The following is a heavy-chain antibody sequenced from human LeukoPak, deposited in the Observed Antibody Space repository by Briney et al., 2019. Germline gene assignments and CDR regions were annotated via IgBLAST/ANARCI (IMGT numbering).Heavy chain of an antibody. CDR3: AKDRDSGSRYYTWGLFDA. V-gene: IGHV3-23*01. J-gene: IGHJ5*02. D-gene: IGHD3-10*01. CDR1: GFTLSSYA. Sequence: GGSLRLSCAASGFTLSSYAMSWVRQTPGKGLEWVSGISDSGGSTVYADSIKGRFIISRDNSKNMLYLQMNSLRAEDTAVYYCAKDRDSGSRYYTWGLFDAWGQGTLVTVSS. CDR2: ISDSGGST.